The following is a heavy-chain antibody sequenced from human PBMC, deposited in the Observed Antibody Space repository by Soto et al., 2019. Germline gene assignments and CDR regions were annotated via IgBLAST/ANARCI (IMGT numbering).Heavy chain of an antibody. V-gene: IGHV1-69*06. D-gene: IGHD1-26*01. CDR2: IIPIFGSI. J-gene: IGHJ3*01. CDR3: ASRERLDAFDV. CDR1: GGTLRTYG. Sequence: QVQLVQSGAEVKKPGSSVKVSCKASGGTLRTYGITWVRQASGQGLEWMGGIIPIFGSINFAQKFQGRLTITPDKPTSTVYMALSSLTSEDTAAYYCASRERLDAFDVWGKGTMVTVSS.